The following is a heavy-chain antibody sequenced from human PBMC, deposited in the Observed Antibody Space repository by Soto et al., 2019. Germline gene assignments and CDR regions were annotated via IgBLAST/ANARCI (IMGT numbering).Heavy chain of an antibody. CDR3: XRGXEXXPPXYYYXXDV. CDR1: GYTFTSYD. CDR2: MNPNSGNT. D-gene: IGHD1-26*01. V-gene: IGHV1-8*01. J-gene: IGHJ6*03. Sequence: QVQLVQXXAEXKKPGASVKVSCKASGYTFTSYDINWVRQATGQGLEWMGWMNPNSGNTGYAXXXXXXXTXXXXXXXXXXXXXXXXXXXXXXXXXXCXRGXEXXPPXYYYXXDVWGKGTTVT.